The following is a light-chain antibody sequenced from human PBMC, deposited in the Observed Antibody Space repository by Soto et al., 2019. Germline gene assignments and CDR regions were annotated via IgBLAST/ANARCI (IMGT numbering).Light chain of an antibody. CDR1: SSYIGSNT. Sequence: QAVVTQPPSASGTPGQRVTISCSGSSSYIGSNTVNWYQQLPGTAPKLLIYSNNQRPSGVPDRFSGSKSGTSASLAISGLQSEDEADYYCAAWDDSLNVVFGGGTQLTVL. CDR3: AAWDDSLNVV. V-gene: IGLV1-44*01. J-gene: IGLJ2*01. CDR2: SNN.